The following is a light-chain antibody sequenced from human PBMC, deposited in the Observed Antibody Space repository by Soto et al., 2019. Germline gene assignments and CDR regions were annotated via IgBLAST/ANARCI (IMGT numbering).Light chain of an antibody. CDR3: QQSYSTPKIT. CDR1: QSISSW. J-gene: IGKJ5*01. V-gene: IGKV1-39*01. Sequence: DIQITHSPSTLSASVLYRVTITCWTSQSISSWLAWYQQKPGKAPKLLIYAASSLQSGVPSRFSGSGSGTDFTLTISSLQPEDFATYYCQQSYSTPKITFGQGTRLETK. CDR2: AAS.